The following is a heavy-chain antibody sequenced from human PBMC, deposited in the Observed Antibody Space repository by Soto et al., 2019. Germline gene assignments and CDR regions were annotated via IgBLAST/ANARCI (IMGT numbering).Heavy chain of an antibody. CDR2: IYYSGST. Sequence: PSETLSLTCTVSGGSISSGGYYWSWIRQHPGKGLEWIGYIYYSGSTYYNPSLKSRVTISVDTSKNQFSLKLSSVTAADTAVYYCARAYCFGYCSSKFNGMDVWGQGTTVTVSS. CDR3: ARAYCFGYCSSKFNGMDV. J-gene: IGHJ6*02. D-gene: IGHD2-2*01. CDR1: GGSISSGGYY. V-gene: IGHV4-31*03.